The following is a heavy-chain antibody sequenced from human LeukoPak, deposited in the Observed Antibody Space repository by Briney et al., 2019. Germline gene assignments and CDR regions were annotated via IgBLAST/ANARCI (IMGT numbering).Heavy chain of an antibody. J-gene: IGHJ4*02. CDR1: GLTFSNYW. CDR3: AREDDWNYEDY. Sequence: PGGSLSLSCAASGLTFSNYWMSGVRRAQGKGLGWVANIKQDGSEKYYVNSVKGRFTISRDNAKNSLYLQMNSLRAEDTAIYYCAREDDWNYEDYWGQGTLVTVSS. CDR2: IKQDGSEK. V-gene: IGHV3-7*01. D-gene: IGHD1-7*01.